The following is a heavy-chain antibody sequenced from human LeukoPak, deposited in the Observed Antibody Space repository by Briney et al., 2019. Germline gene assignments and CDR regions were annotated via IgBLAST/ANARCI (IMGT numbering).Heavy chain of an antibody. CDR3: AREKLLYYYDSSGNDAFDI. CDR2: ISSSSSYI. V-gene: IGHV3-21*01. CDR1: GFTLSSYS. D-gene: IGHD3-22*01. Sequence: PGGSLRLSCAASGFTLSSYSMNWVRQAPGKGLEWVSSISSSSSYIYYADSVKGRFTISRDNPQNSLYLQMNRLRAEDTAVYYCAREKLLYYYDSSGNDAFDIWGQGTMVTVSS. J-gene: IGHJ3*02.